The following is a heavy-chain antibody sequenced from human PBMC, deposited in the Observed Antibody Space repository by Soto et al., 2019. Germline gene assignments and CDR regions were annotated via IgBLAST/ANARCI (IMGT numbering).Heavy chain of an antibody. CDR2: IYYSGST. J-gene: IGHJ4*02. D-gene: IGHD1-1*01. Sequence: PSETLSLTCTVSGGSISSGDSYWSWIRPHQGKGQAWIGYIYYSGSTYYTPSLKSRVTISVDTSKSQFSLKMTSVTAADTALYYCARASIHGHQVEGQPPTSQTLDDWGQGTLVTVSS. CDR1: GGSISSGDSY. V-gene: IGHV4-31*03. CDR3: ARASIHGHQVEGQPPTSQTLDD.